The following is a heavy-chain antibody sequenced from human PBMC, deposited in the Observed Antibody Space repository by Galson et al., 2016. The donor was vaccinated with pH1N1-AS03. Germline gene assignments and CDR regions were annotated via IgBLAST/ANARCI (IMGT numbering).Heavy chain of an antibody. V-gene: IGHV4-30-2*01. Sequence: TLSLTCVVSGDSISSGDYSWSWIRQTPGKGLESIGYIYESGRTYFSTSLKSRVTISIDRSKNQFSLELKSVTAADTAVYYCARDRTCCSGGSCYADGYDPWGQGILVTVSS. CDR2: IYESGRT. J-gene: IGHJ5*02. CDR1: GDSISSGDYS. D-gene: IGHD2-15*01. CDR3: ARDRTCCSGGSCYADGYDP.